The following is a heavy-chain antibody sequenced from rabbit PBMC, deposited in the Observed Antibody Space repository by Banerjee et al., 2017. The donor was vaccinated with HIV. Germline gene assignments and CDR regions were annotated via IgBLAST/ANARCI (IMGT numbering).Heavy chain of an antibody. CDR1: GSDFSSNA. Sequence: QEQLVESGGGLVQPEGSLTLTCKASGSDFSSNAMCWVRQAPGKGLELIACIYSSNGDTVYASWAKGRFTISKTSSTTVTLQMTSLTAADTATYFCARDLAGVIGWNFNLWGPGTLVTVS. V-gene: IGHV1S45*01. J-gene: IGHJ4*01. D-gene: IGHD4-1*01. CDR3: ARDLAGVIGWNFNL. CDR2: IYSSNGDT.